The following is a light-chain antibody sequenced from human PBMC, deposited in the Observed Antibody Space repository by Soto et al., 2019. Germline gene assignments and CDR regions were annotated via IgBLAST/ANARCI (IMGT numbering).Light chain of an antibody. Sequence: DIQMTQSHSTLSASVGDRVTIPCRASQSISSWLAWYQQKPGKVPKLLIYAASTLQSGVPSRFSGSGFGTDFTLTISSLQPDDFATYYCLQDYSYPLTFGGGTKVDI. J-gene: IGKJ4*01. CDR2: AAS. CDR3: LQDYSYPLT. V-gene: IGKV1-5*03. CDR1: QSISSW.